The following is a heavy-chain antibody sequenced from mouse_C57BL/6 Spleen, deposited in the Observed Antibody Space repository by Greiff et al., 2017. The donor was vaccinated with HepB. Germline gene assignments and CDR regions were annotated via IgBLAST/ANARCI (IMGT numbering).Heavy chain of an antibody. CDR1: GYTFTSYW. D-gene: IGHD2-2*01. CDR2: INPSNGGT. CDR3: ERREGLRSWFAY. V-gene: IGHV1-53*01. J-gene: IGHJ3*01. Sequence: QVQLQQPGTELVKPGASVKLSCKASGYTFTSYWMHWVKQRPGQGLEWIGNINPSNGGTNYNEKFKSKATLTVDKSSSTDYMQLSSLKSEDSAVYSCERREGLRSWFAYWGQGTLVTVSA.